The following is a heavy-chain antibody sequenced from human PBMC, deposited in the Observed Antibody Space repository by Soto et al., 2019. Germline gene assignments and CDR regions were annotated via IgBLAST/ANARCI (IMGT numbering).Heavy chain of an antibody. D-gene: IGHD6-19*01. J-gene: IGHJ6*02. V-gene: IGHV6-1*01. CDR3: ARGGIAVYGMDV. Sequence: SQTLSLTCAISVDSVSSSSVTWNWIRQSPSRGLEWLGRTYHRSKWYNDYAESVRSRITINPDTSKNQFSLQLSSVAPEDTAVYYCARGGIAVYGMDVWGQGTTVSVSS. CDR2: TYHRSKWYN. CDR1: VDSVSSSSVT.